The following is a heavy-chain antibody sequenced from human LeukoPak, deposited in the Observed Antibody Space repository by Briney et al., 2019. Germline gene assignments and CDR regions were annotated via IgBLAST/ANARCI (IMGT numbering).Heavy chain of an antibody. V-gene: IGHV3-48*01. CDR1: GFAFSTSS. J-gene: IGHJ6*04. CDR2: ISNSGGTI. D-gene: IGHD2-8*01. Sequence: GGSLRLSCAASGFAFSTSSMNWVRQAPGEGLEWVSYISNSGGTIFYVDSVKGRFTISRDNAKNSLYLQMNSLRAEDTAVYYCARDRGMVDVWGKGTTVTVSS. CDR3: ARDRGMVDV.